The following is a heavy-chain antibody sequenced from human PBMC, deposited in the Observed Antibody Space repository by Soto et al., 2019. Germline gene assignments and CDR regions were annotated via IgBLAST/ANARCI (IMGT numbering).Heavy chain of an antibody. V-gene: IGHV1-46*01. CDR3: ARDLRSSSPDEWFDP. D-gene: IGHD6-13*01. Sequence: ASVKVSCKASGYTFTSYYMHWVRQAPGQGLEWMGIINPSGGSTSYAQKFQGRVTMTRDTSTSTVYMELSSLRSEDTAVYYYARDLRSSSPDEWFDPWGQGTLVTVSS. CDR1: GYTFTSYY. J-gene: IGHJ5*02. CDR2: INPSGGST.